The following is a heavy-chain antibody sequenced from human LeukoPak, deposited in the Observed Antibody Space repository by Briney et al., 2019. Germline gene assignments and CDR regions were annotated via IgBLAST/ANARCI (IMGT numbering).Heavy chain of an antibody. CDR1: GVFFSNYW. D-gene: IGHD1-26*01. V-gene: IGHV3-30*03. J-gene: IGHJ4*02. CDR3: ARGELLGEYYFDY. CDR2: ISHDGTNK. Sequence: GGSLRLSCAASGVFFSNYWMHWVRQAPGKGLEWAALISHDGTNKQYADSVKGRFTISRDNSKNTLYLQMNSLRSDDTAVYYCARGELLGEYYFDYWGQGTLVTVSS.